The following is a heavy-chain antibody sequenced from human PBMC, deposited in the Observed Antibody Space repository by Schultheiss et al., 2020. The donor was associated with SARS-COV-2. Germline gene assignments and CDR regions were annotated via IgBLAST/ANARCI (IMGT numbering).Heavy chain of an antibody. V-gene: IGHV4-59*12. J-gene: IGHJ6*02. Sequence: SQTLSLTCTVSGGSFTTYYWNWIRQPPGKGLEWIGYIYYSGSTNYNPSLKSRVTISVDTSKNQFSLKLSSVTAADTAVYYCARARLGGSGYYFYYYYGMDVWGQGTTVTVSS. CDR3: ARARLGGSGYYFYYYYGMDV. CDR2: IYYSGST. CDR1: GGSFTTYY. D-gene: IGHD3-22*01.